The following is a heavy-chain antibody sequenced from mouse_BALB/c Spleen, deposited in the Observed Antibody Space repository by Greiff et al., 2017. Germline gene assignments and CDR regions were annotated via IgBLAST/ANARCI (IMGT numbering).Heavy chain of an antibody. CDR3: ARSNWYYFDY. Sequence: VQLKESGGGLVQPGGSRKLSCAASGFTFSSFGMHWVRQAPEKGLEWVAYISSGSSTIYYADTVKGRFTISRDNPKNTLFLQMTSLRSEDTAMYYCARSNWYYFDYWGQGTTLTVSS. CDR2: ISSGSSTI. D-gene: IGHD4-1*01. V-gene: IGHV5-17*02. J-gene: IGHJ2*01. CDR1: GFTFSSFG.